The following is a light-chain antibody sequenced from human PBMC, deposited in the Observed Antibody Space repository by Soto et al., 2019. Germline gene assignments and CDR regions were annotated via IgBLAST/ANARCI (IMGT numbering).Light chain of an antibody. CDR2: AVS. CDR1: QSVSSN. CDR3: QQRSNWPPT. V-gene: IGKV3-15*01. Sequence: EILMTQSPATLSVSPAERSALSFMASQSVSSNLAWYQQKPGQAPRLLIYAVSTRATGIPARFSGSGSGTEFTLTISSLEPEDFAVYYCQQRSNWPPTFGQGTRLEI. J-gene: IGKJ5*01.